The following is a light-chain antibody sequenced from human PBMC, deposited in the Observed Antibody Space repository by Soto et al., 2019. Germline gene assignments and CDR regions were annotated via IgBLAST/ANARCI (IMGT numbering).Light chain of an antibody. CDR2: EVS. J-gene: IGLJ1*01. Sequence: QSVLTQPASVSGSPGQSITISCTGTSSDVGGYNYVSWYQQHPGKAPKLMIYEVSNRPSGVSNRFSGSKSGNTASLTISGLQAEEEADYYCSSYTSSSTRVFGPGTKVTVL. V-gene: IGLV2-14*01. CDR1: SSDVGGYNY. CDR3: SSYTSSSTRV.